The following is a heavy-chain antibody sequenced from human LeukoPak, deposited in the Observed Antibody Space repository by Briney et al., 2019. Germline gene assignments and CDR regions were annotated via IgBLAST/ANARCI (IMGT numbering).Heavy chain of an antibody. V-gene: IGHV4-38-2*02. CDR1: VYSITSGYY. J-gene: IGHJ5*02. CDR2: IYHSAST. Sequence: SETLSLTCTVSVYSITSGYYWGWIRQPPGKGLEWIGSIYHSASTYYNPSLKSRVTISVDASKNQFSLKLSSVTAADTAVYYCARGSTSWNWFDPWGQGTLVTVSS. D-gene: IGHD2-2*01. CDR3: ARGSTSWNWFDP.